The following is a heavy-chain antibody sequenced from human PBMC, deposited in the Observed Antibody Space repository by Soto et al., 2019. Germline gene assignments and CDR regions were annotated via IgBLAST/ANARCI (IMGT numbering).Heavy chain of an antibody. D-gene: IGHD2-2*01. J-gene: IGHJ6*02. CDR2: INHSGST. CDR3: ARARDIVVVPAAYYYYGMDV. CDR1: GGSFSGYY. Sequence: SETLSLTCAVYGGSFSGYYWSWIRQPPGKGLKWIGEINHSGSTNYNPSLKSRVTISVDTSKNQFSLKLSSVTAADTAVYYCARARDIVVVPAAYYYYGMDVWGQGTTVTVSS. V-gene: IGHV4-34*01.